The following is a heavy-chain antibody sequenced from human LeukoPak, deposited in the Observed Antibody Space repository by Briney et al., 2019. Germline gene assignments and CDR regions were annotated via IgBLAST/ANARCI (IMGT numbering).Heavy chain of an antibody. CDR2: IYYSGST. CDR1: GDSFSLYY. D-gene: IGHD5-24*01. V-gene: IGHV4-39*07. CDR3: ARDLGDGYSYGHFDY. J-gene: IGHJ4*02. Sequence: SETLSLTCTVSGDSFSLYYWGWIRQPPGKGLEWIGSIYYSGSTYYNPSLKSRVTISVDTSKNQSSLKLSSVTAADTAVYYCARDLGDGYSYGHFDYWGQGTLVTVSS.